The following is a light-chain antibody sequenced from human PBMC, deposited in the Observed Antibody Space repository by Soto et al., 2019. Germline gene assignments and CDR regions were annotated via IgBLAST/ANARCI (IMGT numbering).Light chain of an antibody. Sequence: QSALTQPASVSGSPGQSITISCTGTRSDVGGYNYVSWYKQRPGKAPKLVIYDVSHRPSGVSNRFFGSKSGNTASLIISGLQAEDEADDYCFSYSSSRARIFGGGTKVTVL. CDR1: RSDVGGYNY. J-gene: IGLJ2*01. CDR2: DVS. CDR3: FSYSSSRARI. V-gene: IGLV2-14*01.